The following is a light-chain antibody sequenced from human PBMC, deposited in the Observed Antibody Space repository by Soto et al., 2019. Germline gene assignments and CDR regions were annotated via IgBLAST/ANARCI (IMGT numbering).Light chain of an antibody. Sequence: DIQMTQSPSFLSASLGDRVTITCRASQAISNYLNWYQQKPGKAPNLLIFGAKTLQSGVPSRFSGSGYGTDFTLTITTLQPDDFASYHCQQTYSDISFGGGTKVDIK. CDR2: GAK. J-gene: IGKJ4*01. CDR3: QQTYSDIS. V-gene: IGKV1-39*01. CDR1: QAISNY.